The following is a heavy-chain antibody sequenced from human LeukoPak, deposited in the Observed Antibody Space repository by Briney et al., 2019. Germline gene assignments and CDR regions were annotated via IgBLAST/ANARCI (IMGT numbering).Heavy chain of an antibody. CDR1: GGSISSYY. J-gene: IGHJ3*02. V-gene: IGHV4-59*08. CDR2: IYYSGST. D-gene: IGHD4-23*01. CDR3: ARRQRDYDGLWPFDI. Sequence: SETLSLTCTVSGGSISSYYWSWIRQPPGKGLEWIGYIYYSGSTNYNPSLKSRVTISVDTSKNQFSLKLTSMTAADTAVYYCARRQRDYDGLWPFDIWGQGTMVTVSS.